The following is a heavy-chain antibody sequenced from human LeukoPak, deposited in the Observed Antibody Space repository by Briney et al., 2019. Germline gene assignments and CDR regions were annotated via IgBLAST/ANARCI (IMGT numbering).Heavy chain of an antibody. CDR1: GYTFIDYY. V-gene: IGHV1-2*02. D-gene: IGHD2-2*01. CDR2: INPNSGAT. J-gene: IGHJ4*02. CDR3: ARVKKLMPEFEF. Sequence: ASVKVSFKSSGYTFIDYYIHWVRQAPGQGLEWMGWINPNSGATKYAQKFQGRVSMTRDTSINTAYVDLTNLRSDDTAIFYCARVKKLMPEFEFWGQGTLVTVSS.